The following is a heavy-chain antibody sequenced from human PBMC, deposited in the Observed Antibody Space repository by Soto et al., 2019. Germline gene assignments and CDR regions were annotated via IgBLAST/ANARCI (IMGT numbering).Heavy chain of an antibody. CDR3: ASQDYDKSVYYFDY. CDR1: GYSINSDDY. Sequence: SETLSLTCTVSGYSINSDDYWGWIRQPAGKGLEWIGRIYNGGIPLIHPSLESRVALSLDTSKNQFSLTLSSVTAADTAIYYCASQDYDKSVYYFDYWGRGTLVTVS. J-gene: IGHJ4*02. V-gene: IGHV4-38-2*02. CDR2: IYNGGIP. D-gene: IGHD3-22*01.